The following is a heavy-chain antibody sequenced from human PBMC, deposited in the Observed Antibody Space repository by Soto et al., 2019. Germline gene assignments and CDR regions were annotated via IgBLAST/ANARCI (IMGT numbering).Heavy chain of an antibody. CDR2: IYYSGST. CDR1: GGSISSGDYY. D-gene: IGHD3-3*01. V-gene: IGHV4-30-4*01. J-gene: IGHJ6*02. Sequence: PSETLSLTCTVSGGSISSGDYYWSWIRQPPGKGLEWIGYIYYSGSTYYNPSLKSRVTISVDTSKNQFSLKLSSVTAADTAVYYCARDGLYPSGDFWSGYSPPNYYYYGMDVWGQGTTVTVSS. CDR3: ARDGLYPSGDFWSGYSPPNYYYYGMDV.